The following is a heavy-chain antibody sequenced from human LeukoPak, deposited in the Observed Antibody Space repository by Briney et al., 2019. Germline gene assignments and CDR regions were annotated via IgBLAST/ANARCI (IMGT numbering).Heavy chain of an antibody. CDR3: ASLKNYYDSSGYLVTDAFDI. CDR1: GYTFTTYN. CDR2: ISGCNGNT. V-gene: IGHV1-18*01. J-gene: IGHJ3*02. Sequence: ASVKVSCKASGYTFTTYNINWVRQAPGQGLEWMGWISGCNGNTNYAQKLQGRVTMTTDTSTSTAYMELRSLKSDDTAVYYCASLKNYYDSSGYLVTDAFDIWGQGTMVTVS. D-gene: IGHD3-22*01.